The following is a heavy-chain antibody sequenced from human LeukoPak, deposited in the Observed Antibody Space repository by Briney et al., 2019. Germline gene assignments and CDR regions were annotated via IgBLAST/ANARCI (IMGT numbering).Heavy chain of an antibody. CDR2: IYSGGST. CDR3: ARDSTAMGFFDY. Sequence: ETLSLTCAVYGGSFSGYYMSWVRQAPGKGLEWVSVIYSGGSTYYADSVKGRFTISRDNSKNTLYLQMNSLRAEDTAVYYCARDSTAMGFFDYWGQGTLVTVSS. V-gene: IGHV3-53*01. D-gene: IGHD5-18*01. J-gene: IGHJ4*02. CDR1: GGSFSGYY.